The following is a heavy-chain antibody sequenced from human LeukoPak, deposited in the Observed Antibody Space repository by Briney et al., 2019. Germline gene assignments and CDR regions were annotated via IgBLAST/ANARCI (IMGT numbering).Heavy chain of an antibody. CDR2: ISGGSDYI. Sequence: PGGSLRLSCAASGFTFSTFSMVWVRQAPGKGLEWLSSISGGSDYIYHADSVKGRFTISRDNTKKSLYLQMDFLRTEDTAVYYCASIYQQTTSTGFDPWGQGTLVTVSS. J-gene: IGHJ5*02. D-gene: IGHD4-11*01. CDR1: GFTFSTFS. V-gene: IGHV3-21*01. CDR3: ASIYQQTTSTGFDP.